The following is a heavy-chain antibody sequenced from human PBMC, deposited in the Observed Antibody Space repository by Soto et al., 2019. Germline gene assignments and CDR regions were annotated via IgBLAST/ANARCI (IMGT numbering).Heavy chain of an antibody. CDR2: IFSNDEK. Sequence: SGPTLVNPTETLTLTCTVSGFSLSNARMGVSWIRQPPGKALEWLAHIFSNDEKSYSTSLKSRLTISKDTSKSQVVLTMTNMDPVDTATYYCARIQWEMYSSSWSYRRNWFDPWGQGTLVTVSS. J-gene: IGHJ5*02. V-gene: IGHV2-26*01. CDR3: ARIQWEMYSSSWSYRRNWFDP. D-gene: IGHD6-13*01. CDR1: GFSLSNARMG.